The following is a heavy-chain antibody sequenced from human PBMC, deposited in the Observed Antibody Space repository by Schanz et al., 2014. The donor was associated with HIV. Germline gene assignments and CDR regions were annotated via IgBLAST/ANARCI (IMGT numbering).Heavy chain of an antibody. J-gene: IGHJ4*02. D-gene: IGHD6-13*01. CDR3: AKEEQQLGGVGGYHFDY. CDR2: ISYDGSNK. Sequence: VQLVESGGGLVKPGGSLRLSCEASGFTFDSQSMNWVRQAPGKGLEWVAVISYDGSNKYYADSVKGRFTISRDISKNTLYLQMNSLRAEDTAVYYCAKEEQQLGGVGGYHFDYWGQGTLVTVSS. V-gene: IGHV3-30*18. CDR1: GFTFDSQS.